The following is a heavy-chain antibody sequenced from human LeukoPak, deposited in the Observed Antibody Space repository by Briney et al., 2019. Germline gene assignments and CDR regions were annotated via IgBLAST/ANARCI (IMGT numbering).Heavy chain of an antibody. CDR1: GFTLSSCG. D-gene: IGHD6-6*01. CDR2: ISYDEKNK. Sequence: PGGSLRLSCAASGFTLSSCGMHWVRQAPGGGLEGVAVISYDEKNKNYADSVKGRFTISRDISKNTLSLQMNSLRGEDTAVYYCARGIAARASPYYYYYGMDVWGQGTTVTVSS. CDR3: ARGIAARASPYYYYYGMDV. V-gene: IGHV3-30*03. J-gene: IGHJ6*02.